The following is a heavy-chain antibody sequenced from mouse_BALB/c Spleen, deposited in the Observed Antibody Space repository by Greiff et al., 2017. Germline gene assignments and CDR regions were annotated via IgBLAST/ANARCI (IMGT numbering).Heavy chain of an antibody. CDR2: ISYDGSN. V-gene: IGHV3-6*02. D-gene: IGHD1-1*01. Sequence: EVQLVESGPGLVKPSQSLSLTCSVTGYSITSGYYWNWIRQFPGNKLEWMGYISYDGSNNYNPSLKNRISITRDTSKNQFFLKLNSVTTEDTATYYCARDRPYYGSSSYYFDYWGQGTTLTVSS. J-gene: IGHJ2*01. CDR1: GYSITSGYY. CDR3: ARDRPYYGSSSYYFDY.